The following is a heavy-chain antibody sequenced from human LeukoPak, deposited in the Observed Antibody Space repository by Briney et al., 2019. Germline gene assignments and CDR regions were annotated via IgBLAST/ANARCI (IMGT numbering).Heavy chain of an antibody. CDR1: GGSFSGYY. D-gene: IGHD1-1*01. V-gene: IGHV4-34*01. Sequence: SETLSLTCAVYGGSFSGYYWSWIRQPPGKGLEWIGEINHSGSTNYNPSLKSRVTISVDTSKNQFSLKLSSVTAADTAVYYCATTKQARRYFDYWGQGTLVTVSS. J-gene: IGHJ4*02. CDR3: ATTKQARRYFDY. CDR2: INHSGST.